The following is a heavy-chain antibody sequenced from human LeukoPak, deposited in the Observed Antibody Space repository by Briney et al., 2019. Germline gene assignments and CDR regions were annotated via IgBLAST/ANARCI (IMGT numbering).Heavy chain of an antibody. CDR3: ARDAIVRDYSYSDY. J-gene: IGHJ4*02. CDR1: GYTFTDYH. Sequence: ASVKVSCKASGYTFTDYHIHWARQVPGLGLEWMGWINPNSGGTNYAQKFQGRVTMTRDTSIRTAYMELSRLRSDDTAVYYCARDAIVRDYSYSDYWGQGALVTVSS. D-gene: IGHD4-11*01. V-gene: IGHV1-2*02. CDR2: INPNSGGT.